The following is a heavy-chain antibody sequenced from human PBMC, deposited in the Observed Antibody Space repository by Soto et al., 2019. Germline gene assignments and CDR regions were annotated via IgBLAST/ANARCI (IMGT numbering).Heavy chain of an antibody. D-gene: IGHD2-21*01. Sequence: QVQLVQSGAEVKKPGASVKVSCKASGYTFTSYDINWVRQATGQGLEWMGWMNPNSGNTAYAQKFQGRVTMTRNTFIRIAYMEPSSMISEDTAVYYSARLKHDCPVAWGQGTLVTVSS. V-gene: IGHV1-8*01. CDR1: GYTFTSYD. CDR3: ARLKHDCPVA. CDR2: MNPNSGNT. J-gene: IGHJ4*02.